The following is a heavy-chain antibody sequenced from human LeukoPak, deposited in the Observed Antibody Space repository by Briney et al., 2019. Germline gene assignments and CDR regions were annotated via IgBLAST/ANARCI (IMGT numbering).Heavy chain of an antibody. J-gene: IGHJ4*02. V-gene: IGHV3-48*01. CDR2: ISSSSSAI. CDR1: GFTFSTYN. CDR3: ASRSVAGRYFDY. D-gene: IGHD6-19*01. Sequence: GGSLRLSYAASGFTFSTYNMNWVRQAPGKGLEWISYISSSSSAIYYADSVRGRFTISRDNAKNSLYLQMNSLRAEDTAVYYCASRSVAGRYFDYWGQGTLVTVSS.